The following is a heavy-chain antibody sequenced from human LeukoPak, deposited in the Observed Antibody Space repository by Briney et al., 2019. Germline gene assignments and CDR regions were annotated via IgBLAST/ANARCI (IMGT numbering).Heavy chain of an antibody. D-gene: IGHD1-7*01. CDR3: ARGGLVTGTKYALEY. V-gene: IGHV3-30*01. J-gene: IGHJ4*02. Sequence: QPGGSLRLSCTASGFIFSYYAMHWVRQAPGKGLEWVAIISYDGTDENFADSVEGRFTISRDNSMNTLYLQMNSLRPEDTAVYFCARGGLVTGTKYALEYWGQGTLVTVSS. CDR1: GFIFSYYA. CDR2: ISYDGTDE.